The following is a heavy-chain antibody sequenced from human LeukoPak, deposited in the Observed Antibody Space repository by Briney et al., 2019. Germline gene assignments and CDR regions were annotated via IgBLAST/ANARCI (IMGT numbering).Heavy chain of an antibody. Sequence: PGGSLRLSCAASGFTFSSYSMNWVRQAPGKGLEWVSYISSSSSTIYYADSVKGRFTISRDNSKNTLYLQMNSLRAEDTAVYYCAKEGYYYGSGSYPFDYWGQGTLVTVSS. CDR2: ISSSSSTI. D-gene: IGHD3-10*01. CDR1: GFTFSSYS. CDR3: AKEGYYYGSGSYPFDY. J-gene: IGHJ4*02. V-gene: IGHV3-48*01.